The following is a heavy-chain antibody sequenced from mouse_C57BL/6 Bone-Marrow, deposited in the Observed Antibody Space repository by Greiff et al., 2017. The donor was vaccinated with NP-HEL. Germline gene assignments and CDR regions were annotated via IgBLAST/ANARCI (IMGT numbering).Heavy chain of an antibody. CDR3: ARGRTYGSSYEFAY. CDR1: GYSITSGYY. D-gene: IGHD1-1*01. Sequence: VQLKESGPGLVKPSQSLSLTCSVTGYSITSGYYWNWIRQLPGNKLEWMGYISYDGSNNYNPTLKNRISITRDTSKNQFFLKLNSVTTEDTATYYCARGRTYGSSYEFAYWGQGTLVTVSA. J-gene: IGHJ3*01. CDR2: ISYDGSN. V-gene: IGHV3-6*01.